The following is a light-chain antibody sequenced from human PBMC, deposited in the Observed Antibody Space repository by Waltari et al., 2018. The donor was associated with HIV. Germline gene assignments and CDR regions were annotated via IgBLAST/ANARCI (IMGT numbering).Light chain of an antibody. CDR1: SSDVGGYNY. CDR3: SSYTSSSTSPRWV. V-gene: IGLV2-14*01. CDR2: EVS. J-gene: IGLJ3*02. Sequence: QSALTQPASVSGSPGQSITISCTGTSSDVGGYNYVSWYQQHPGKAPKLMIYEVSNRPSGVSNRFSGSKSGNTASLTISGLQAEDEADYYCSSYTSSSTSPRWVFGGGTKLTVL.